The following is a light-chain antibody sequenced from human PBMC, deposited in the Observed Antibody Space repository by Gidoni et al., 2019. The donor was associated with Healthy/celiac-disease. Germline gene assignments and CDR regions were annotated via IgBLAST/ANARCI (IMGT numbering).Light chain of an antibody. V-gene: IGKV2-28*01. CDR3: MQALQTPYMYT. J-gene: IGKJ2*01. CDR1: QSLLHSNGYNY. CDR2: LGS. Sequence: DIVMTQSPLSLLVTPGEPASISCRSSQSLLHSNGYNYLDWYLQKPGQSPQLLIYLGSNRASGVPDRFSGSGSGTDFTLKISRVEAEDVGVYYCMQALQTPYMYTFGQGTKLEIK.